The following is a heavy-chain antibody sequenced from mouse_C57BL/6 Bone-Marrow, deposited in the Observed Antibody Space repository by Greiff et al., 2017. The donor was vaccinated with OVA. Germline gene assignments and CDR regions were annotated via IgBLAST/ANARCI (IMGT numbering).Heavy chain of an antibody. J-gene: IGHJ2*01. V-gene: IGHV1-69*01. CDR3: ARTYYDYDDYFDY. CDR2: IDPSDSYT. Sequence: VKLQQPGAELVMPGASVKLSCKASGYTFTSYWMHWVKQRPGQGLEWIGEIDPSDSYTNYNQKFKGKSTLTVDKSSSTAYMQLSSLTSEDSAVYYCARTYYDYDDYFDYWGQGTTLTVSS. D-gene: IGHD2-4*01. CDR1: GYTFTSYW.